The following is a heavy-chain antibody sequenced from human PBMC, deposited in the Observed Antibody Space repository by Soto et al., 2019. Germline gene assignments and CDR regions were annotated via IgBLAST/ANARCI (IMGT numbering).Heavy chain of an antibody. CDR1: GYTFTDYA. Sequence: HVQLVQSGAEVKKPGASVKVSCKASGYTFTDYAIQWVRQAPGQRREWMGWINAGNGNTKYSQTFQGRVTITRDTAASTAYMELSSLRSEDTAVYYWAREHDFWSGDSFDYWGQGTLVTVSS. D-gene: IGHD3-3*01. CDR3: AREHDFWSGDSFDY. J-gene: IGHJ4*02. CDR2: INAGNGNT. V-gene: IGHV1-3*01.